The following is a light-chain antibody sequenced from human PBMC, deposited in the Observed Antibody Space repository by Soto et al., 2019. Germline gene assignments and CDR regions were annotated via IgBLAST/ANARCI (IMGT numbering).Light chain of an antibody. CDR3: VLYMGSGISV. V-gene: IGLV8-61*01. CDR1: SGSVSTSYY. J-gene: IGLJ6*01. Sequence: QAVVTQEPSFSVSPGGTVTLTCGLSSGSVSTSYYPSWYQQTPGQAPRTLIYSTNTRSSGVPDRFSGSILGNKAALTITGAQADDESEYYCVLYMGSGISVFGSGTQLTVL. CDR2: STN.